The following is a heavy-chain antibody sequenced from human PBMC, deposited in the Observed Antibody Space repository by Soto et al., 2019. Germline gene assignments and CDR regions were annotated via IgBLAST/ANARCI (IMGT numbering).Heavy chain of an antibody. D-gene: IGHD1-20*01. CDR1: GVSLSTSGLG. CDR2: IFWDDDK. J-gene: IGHJ4*02. V-gene: IGHV2-5*02. CDR3: AHARVGVNSAVYVY. Sequence: QITLKESGPTLVKPTQTLTLTCTFYGVSLSTSGLGVGWIRQPPGKALEWLAHIFWDDDKRYSPSLRSRLTIAKDTSNNQVVLTMTTMDPVDTATYYCAHARVGVNSAVYVYWGQGTLVTVSS.